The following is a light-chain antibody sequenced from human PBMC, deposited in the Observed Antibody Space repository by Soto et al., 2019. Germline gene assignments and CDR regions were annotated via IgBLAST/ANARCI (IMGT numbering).Light chain of an antibody. V-gene: IGKV3-20*01. CDR3: QQYGSSPPWA. CDR1: QSVNKN. Sequence: EILMTQSPATLSVSPGEGATLSCRASQSVNKNLAWYQQKPGQAPRLLIYGASNRATGIPDRFSGSGSGTDFTLTISRLEPEDFAVYYCQQYGSSPPWAFGQGTKVDIK. CDR2: GAS. J-gene: IGKJ1*01.